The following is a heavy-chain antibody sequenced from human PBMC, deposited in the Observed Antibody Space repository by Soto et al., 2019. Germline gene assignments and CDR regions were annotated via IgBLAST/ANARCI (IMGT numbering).Heavy chain of an antibody. V-gene: IGHV3-23*01. CDR3: AKVYSDFWSGYPYYFDY. J-gene: IGHJ4*02. Sequence: EVQLLESGGGLVQPGGSLRLSCAASGFTFSNYAMSWVRQAPGKGLEWVSAIRGSGGSTYYADSVKGRFTISRDNSKNTLYLQMNSLRAEDTAVYYCAKVYSDFWSGYPYYFDYWGQGTQVTVSS. CDR2: IRGSGGST. D-gene: IGHD3-3*01. CDR1: GFTFSNYA.